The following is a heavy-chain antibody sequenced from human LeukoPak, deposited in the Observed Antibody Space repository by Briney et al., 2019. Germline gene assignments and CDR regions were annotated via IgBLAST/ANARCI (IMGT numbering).Heavy chain of an antibody. CDR1: GGSFSGYY. Sequence: SETLSLTCAVYGGSFSGYYWSWIRQPPGKGLEWIGEINHSGSTNYNPSLKSRVTISVDTSKNQFSLELSSVTAADTAVYYCARAHSYSSSWYVDWFDPWGQGTLVTVSS. D-gene: IGHD6-13*01. V-gene: IGHV4-34*01. CDR3: ARAHSYSSSWYVDWFDP. CDR2: INHSGST. J-gene: IGHJ5*02.